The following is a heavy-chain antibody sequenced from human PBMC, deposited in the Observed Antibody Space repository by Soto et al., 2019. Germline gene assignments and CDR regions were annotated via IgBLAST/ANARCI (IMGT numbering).Heavy chain of an antibody. J-gene: IGHJ4*02. V-gene: IGHV3-30*03. CDR1: GFTFVHYG. CDR2: ISYDGINK. Sequence: SLSSTASGFTFVHYGIHWVRQATGKGLEWVAVISYDGINKYYADSVKGRFTISRDNSKNTLYLQMNSLRAEDTAVYYCARDRPFFCGGDCYHFSPSYYFDYWGQGPFVTVSS. D-gene: IGHD2-21*02. CDR3: ARDRPFFCGGDCYHFSPSYYFDY.